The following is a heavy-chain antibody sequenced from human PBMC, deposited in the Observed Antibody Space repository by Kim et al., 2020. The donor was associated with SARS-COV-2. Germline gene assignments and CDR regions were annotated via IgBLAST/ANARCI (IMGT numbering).Heavy chain of an antibody. D-gene: IGHD6-13*01. CDR3: ARGFRHGYSSR. V-gene: IGHV4-59*01. J-gene: IGHJ4*02. CDR1: GGSISSYY. CDR2: IYYSGST. Sequence: SETLSLTCTVSGGSISSYYWSWIRQPPGKGLEWIGYIYYSGSTNYNPSLNSRVTISVDTSKNQFSLKLSSVTAADTAVYYCARGFRHGYSSRWGQGTLVTVSS.